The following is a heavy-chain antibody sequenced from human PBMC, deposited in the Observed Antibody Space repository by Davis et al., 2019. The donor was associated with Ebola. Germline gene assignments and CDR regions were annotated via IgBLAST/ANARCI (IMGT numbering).Heavy chain of an antibody. CDR3: ARGSGYSSGWYSYWFDP. CDR1: GDSVSRNSAA. D-gene: IGHD6-19*01. Sequence: SQTLSLTCSISGDSVSRNSAAWNWIRQSPSRGLEWLGRTYYRSKCYNDYAVSVKSRIAINPDTSKNQFSLQLNSVTPEDTAVYYCARGSGYSSGWYSYWFDPWGQGTLVTVSS. J-gene: IGHJ5*02. V-gene: IGHV6-1*01. CDR2: TYYRSKCYN.